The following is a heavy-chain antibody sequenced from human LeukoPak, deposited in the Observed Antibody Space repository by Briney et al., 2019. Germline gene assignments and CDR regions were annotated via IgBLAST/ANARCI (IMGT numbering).Heavy chain of an antibody. CDR3: ATVVRDDILTGYYIDH. J-gene: IGHJ4*02. Sequence: PSETLSLTCTVSGGSISSYYWSWLRQPPGKGLESIGYIYYSGSTKYNPSFKSRVTISVDTSKNQFSLKLISVTAADTAVYYCATVVRDDILTGYYIDHWGQGTLVTVSS. CDR2: IYYSGST. D-gene: IGHD3-9*01. V-gene: IGHV4-59*01. CDR1: GGSISSYY.